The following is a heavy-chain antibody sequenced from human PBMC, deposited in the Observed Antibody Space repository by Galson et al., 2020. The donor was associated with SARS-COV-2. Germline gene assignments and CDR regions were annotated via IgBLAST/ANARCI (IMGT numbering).Heavy chain of an antibody. CDR2: INGGATIS. CDR3: ARETNRDGHDSDFDF. J-gene: IGHJ4*02. V-gene: IGHV3-74*01. Sequence: GESLKISCAASGFTFRSYWMHWVRQVPGKGLMWVSRINGGATISTHADFAEGRFTISRDNAKNTLYLQMNNVRVEDTAIYYCARETNRDGHDSDFDFWGQGTLVTVSS. D-gene: IGHD5-12*01. CDR1: GFTFRSYW.